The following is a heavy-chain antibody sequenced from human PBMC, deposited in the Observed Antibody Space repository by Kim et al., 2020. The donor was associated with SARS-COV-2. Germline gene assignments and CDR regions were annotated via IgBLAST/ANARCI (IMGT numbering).Heavy chain of an antibody. CDR1: GDSITTTRYY. D-gene: IGHD4-17*01. CDR2: IHYTRRVT. V-gene: IGHV4-39*02. CDR3: ARRKFGDYRNDAFDI. J-gene: IGHJ3*02. Sequence: SETLSLTCSVSGDSITTTRYYWGWIRQPPGKGLEWIVTIHYTRRVTYYNPSLKSRVTLSVDTSKNHFSLKLSSVTAADTAMYYFARRKFGDYRNDAFDIWGPGTMVTVSS.